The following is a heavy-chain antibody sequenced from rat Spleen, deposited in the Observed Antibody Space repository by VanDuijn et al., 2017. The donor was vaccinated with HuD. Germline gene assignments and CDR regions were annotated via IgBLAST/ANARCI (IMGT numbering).Heavy chain of an antibody. Sequence: QVQLKESGPGLMQPSQTLSLTCIVSGFSLTSYHVHWVRQSPGKGLEWIAAVSSGGNTYYDSTLKSRLSISRDTSKSQVFLKIYSLQTEDTAIYFCTREGHTMDRATYWFAYWGQGTLVTVSS. D-gene: IGHD1-9*01. CDR1: GFSLTSYH. V-gene: IGHV2-6*01. J-gene: IGHJ3*01. CDR3: TREGHTMDRATYWFAY. CDR2: VSSGGNT.